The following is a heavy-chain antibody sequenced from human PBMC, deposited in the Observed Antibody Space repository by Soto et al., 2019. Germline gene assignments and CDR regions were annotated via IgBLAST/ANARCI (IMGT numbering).Heavy chain of an antibody. V-gene: IGHV4-61*01. Sequence: PSETLSHTCTVSGGSGISGSYYWSWIRQPPGKGLEWIGYIYYSGSTNYNPSLKSRVTISVDTSKNQFSLKLTSVTAADTAVYYCARDPAPWGQGTLVTVSS. CDR2: IYYSGST. J-gene: IGHJ5*02. CDR3: ARDPAP. CDR1: GGSGISGSYY.